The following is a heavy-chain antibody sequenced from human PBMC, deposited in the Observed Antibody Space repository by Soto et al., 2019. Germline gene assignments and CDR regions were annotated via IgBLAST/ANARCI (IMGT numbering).Heavy chain of an antibody. CDR3: ARDIGSYAYGEGY. D-gene: IGHD3-10*01. J-gene: IGHJ4*02. CDR2: VYSSGTT. V-gene: IGHV4-4*07. CDR1: GGSINSYW. Sequence: SETLSLTCSVSGGSINSYWWSWIRQPAGKGLEWIGRVYSSGTTDYNPSLNSRATLSVETSKNQLSLKLSSVTAADTAVYYCARDIGSYAYGEGYWGQGIQVTVSA.